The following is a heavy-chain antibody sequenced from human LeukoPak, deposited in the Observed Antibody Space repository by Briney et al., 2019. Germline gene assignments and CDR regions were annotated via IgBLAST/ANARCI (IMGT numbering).Heavy chain of an antibody. J-gene: IGHJ4*02. Sequence: SGPLSLTDAVYGGSFSRYYWSWIRQPPGKGLEWSGEINHSGSTNYNPSLKSRVTISVDTSKNQFSLKLSSVTAADTAVYYCARGRRRITIFGVVIHHFDYWGQGTLVTVSS. D-gene: IGHD3-3*01. CDR1: GGSFSRYY. CDR2: INHSGST. V-gene: IGHV4-34*01. CDR3: ARGRRRITIFGVVIHHFDY.